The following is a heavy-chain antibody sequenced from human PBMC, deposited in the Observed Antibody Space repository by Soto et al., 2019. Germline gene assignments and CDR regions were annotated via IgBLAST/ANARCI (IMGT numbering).Heavy chain of an antibody. CDR2: GGSGGSR. D-gene: IGHD3-10*01. CDR3: VKFRGRAYPYYYMDV. V-gene: IGHV3-23*01. CDR1: GFTFSNYC. Sequence: DVQLLESGGGLVQCGGSLRLSCVTSGFTFSNYCMTWVRQAPGKGLEWVSYGGSGGSRYYAESVKGRFTISRENSKNTLSLEMNSLRAEHTATYYCVKFRGRAYPYYYMDVWGKGTTVTVSS. J-gene: IGHJ6*03.